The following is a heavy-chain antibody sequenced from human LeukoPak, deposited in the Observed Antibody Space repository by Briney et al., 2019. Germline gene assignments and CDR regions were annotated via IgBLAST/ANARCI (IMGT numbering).Heavy chain of an antibody. CDR2: IYYSGST. Sequence: SETLSLTCTVSGGSISSYYWSWIRQPPGKGLEWIGYIYYSGSTNYNPSLKSRVTISVDTSKNQFSLKLSSVTAADTAVYYCARRGDYYGSGSYYVFDYWGQGTLVTVSS. CDR1: GGSISSYY. D-gene: IGHD3-10*01. J-gene: IGHJ4*02. V-gene: IGHV4-59*01. CDR3: ARRGDYYGSGSYYVFDY.